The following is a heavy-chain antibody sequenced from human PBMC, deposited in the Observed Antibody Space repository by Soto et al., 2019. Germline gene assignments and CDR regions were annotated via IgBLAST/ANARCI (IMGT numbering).Heavy chain of an antibody. D-gene: IGHD3-10*01. Sequence: GGSLRLSCTASGFTFGDYAMSWVRQAPGKGLEWVGFIRSKGYGGTTEYAASVKGRFTIARDDSKSIAYLQMNSLKTEDTAVYYCTRAGHYGSGSYYNDYWGQGTLVTVSS. J-gene: IGHJ4*02. CDR3: TRAGHYGSGSYYNDY. CDR1: GFTFGDYA. V-gene: IGHV3-49*04. CDR2: IRSKGYGGTT.